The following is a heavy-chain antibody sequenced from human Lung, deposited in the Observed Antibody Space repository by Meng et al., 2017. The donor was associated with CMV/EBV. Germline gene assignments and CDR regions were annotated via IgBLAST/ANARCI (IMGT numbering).Heavy chain of an antibody. V-gene: IGHV3-74*01. D-gene: IGHD6-13*01. CDR3: ARGGSSWGGKYYYYGMDV. Sequence: SCAASGFTFSSYWMHWVRQAPGKGLVWVSRINSDGSSTSYADSVKGRFTISRDNAKNTLYLQMNSLRAEDTAVYYCARGGSSWGGKYYYYGMDVWXQGTTVTVSS. CDR1: GFTFSSYW. J-gene: IGHJ6*02. CDR2: INSDGSST.